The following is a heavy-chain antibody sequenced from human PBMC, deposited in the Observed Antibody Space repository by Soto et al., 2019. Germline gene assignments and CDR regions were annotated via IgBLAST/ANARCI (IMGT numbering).Heavy chain of an antibody. D-gene: IGHD3-16*01. Sequence: QMQLVESGGGVVQPGTSLRLSCVGSGFTFRTYVIHWVRQAPGKGLEWVALTKYDGSNNFYDDPVKGRFTISRDNSRNKVERQMDSLTAEDTALYDCTRGGTTGGLDDWGQGTLVSVSS. CDR1: GFTFRTYV. J-gene: IGHJ4*02. CDR3: TRGGTTGGLDD. CDR2: TKYDGSNN. V-gene: IGHV3-33*05.